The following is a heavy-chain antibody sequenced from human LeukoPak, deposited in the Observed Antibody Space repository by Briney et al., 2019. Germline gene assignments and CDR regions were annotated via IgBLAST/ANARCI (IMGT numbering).Heavy chain of an antibody. Sequence: ASVKVSCKASGYTFTAYYMHWVRQAPGQGLEWMGWINPNSGGTNYAQKLQGRVTMTTDTSTSTAYMELRSLRSDDTAVYYCARVQDTMVRGVITPNFDYWGQGTLVTVSS. CDR2: INPNSGGT. D-gene: IGHD3-10*01. J-gene: IGHJ4*02. CDR1: GYTFTAYY. CDR3: ARVQDTMVRGVITPNFDY. V-gene: IGHV1-2*02.